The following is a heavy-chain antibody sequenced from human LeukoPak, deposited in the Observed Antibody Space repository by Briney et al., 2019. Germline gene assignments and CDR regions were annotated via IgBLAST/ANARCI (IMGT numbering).Heavy chain of an antibody. Sequence: LETLSLTCTVSGGSLSSYYWSWIRQPPGKGLEWIGYIDHTGTTNYNPSLNSRVTISRDTSKNHFSLQLSSVTAADTAVYYCARDLGYDILTGYYYHAGWFDPWGQGTLVTVSS. CDR1: GGSLSSYY. D-gene: IGHD3-9*01. CDR3: ARDLGYDILTGYYYHAGWFDP. J-gene: IGHJ5*02. V-gene: IGHV4-59*01. CDR2: IDHTGTT.